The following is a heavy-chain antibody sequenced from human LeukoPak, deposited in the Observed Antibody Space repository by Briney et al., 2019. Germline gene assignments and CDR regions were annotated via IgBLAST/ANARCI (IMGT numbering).Heavy chain of an antibody. CDR1: GYTFTGYY. V-gene: IGHV1-2*02. CDR2: INPNRGDT. Sequence: ASVKVSCKASGYTFTGYYLYWVRQAPGQGLEWMGWINPNRGDTNYAQKFQGRVTMTRDTSISTAYMELSRLRSDDTAVCYCARDYYYDSSGYSPGYWGQGTLVTVSS. CDR3: ARDYYYDSSGYSPGY. J-gene: IGHJ4*02. D-gene: IGHD3-22*01.